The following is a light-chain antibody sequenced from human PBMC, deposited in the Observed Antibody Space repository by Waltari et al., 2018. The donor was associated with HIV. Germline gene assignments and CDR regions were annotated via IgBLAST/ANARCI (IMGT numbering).Light chain of an antibody. V-gene: IGLV1-47*01. CDR3: AAWDDSLSEFV. CDR2: RNN. J-gene: IGLJ2*01. Sequence: QSSLSPPPSASRTLGLSGSSPCSGSRSNIGSNYEHLYQQLPGTAPKLVIYRNNQRPSGVPDRFSGSKSGTSASLAISGLRSEDEADYYCAAWDDSLSEFVFGGGTKLTVL. CDR1: RSNIGSNY.